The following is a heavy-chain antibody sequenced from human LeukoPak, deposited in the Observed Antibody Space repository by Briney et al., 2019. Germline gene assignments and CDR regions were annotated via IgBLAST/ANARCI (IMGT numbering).Heavy chain of an antibody. Sequence: GSLRLSCAASGFTFSSYWMHWVRQAPGKGLVWVSRINSDGSSITYADSVKGRFTISRDNAKDTLYLQMNSLRVEDTAVHYCAREGRVSGYDFDCWGQGTLATVSS. CDR2: INSDGSSI. D-gene: IGHD5-12*01. J-gene: IGHJ4*02. V-gene: IGHV3-74*03. CDR1: GFTFSSYW. CDR3: AREGRVSGYDFDC.